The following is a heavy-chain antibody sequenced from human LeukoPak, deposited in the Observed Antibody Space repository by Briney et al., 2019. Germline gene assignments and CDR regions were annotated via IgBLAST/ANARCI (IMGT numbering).Heavy chain of an antibody. Sequence: GGSLRLTCAASEFTFSTYAMSWVRQAPGRGLEWVSSINYGGDTTYYADSVKGRFTISRDNSKNTLYLQMNRLRAEDTAVYYCARETKVGASRGFDYWGQGTLVTVSS. CDR2: INYGGDTT. V-gene: IGHV3-23*01. J-gene: IGHJ4*02. CDR1: EFTFSTYA. D-gene: IGHD1-26*01. CDR3: ARETKVGASRGFDY.